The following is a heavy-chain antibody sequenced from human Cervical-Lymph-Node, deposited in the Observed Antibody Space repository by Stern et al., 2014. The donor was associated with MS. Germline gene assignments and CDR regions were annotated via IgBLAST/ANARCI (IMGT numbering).Heavy chain of an antibody. V-gene: IGHV3-30*18. CDR3: AKVGEMPTLGRWVDES. CDR1: GFSFSSFG. J-gene: IGHJ5*02. D-gene: IGHD5-24*01. CDR2: TSFDGRKK. Sequence: VQLVESGGGVVQPGTSLRLSCAASGFSFSSFGMHWVRPAPGKGLEWVAVTSFDGRKKYYADALQGRLTISRDNAKNTLYLQMKSLRTDDTAVYYCAKVGEMPTLGRWVDESWGQGTLVRVSP.